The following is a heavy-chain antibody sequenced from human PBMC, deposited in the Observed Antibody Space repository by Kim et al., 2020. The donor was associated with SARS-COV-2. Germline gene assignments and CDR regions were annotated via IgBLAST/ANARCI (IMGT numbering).Heavy chain of an antibody. CDR2: IYHSGNS. Sequence: SETLSLTCTVSGGSISSGTYYWSWIRQHPGKGLEWIGYIYHSGNSYYTPSLKSRVSMSVDTSKNQFFLKMTSVTAADTAIYYCARDRTPWGDGIDVWGQGTTVTVSS. J-gene: IGHJ6*02. CDR3: ARDRTPWGDGIDV. CDR1: GGSISSGTYY. V-gene: IGHV4-31*03. D-gene: IGHD7-27*01.